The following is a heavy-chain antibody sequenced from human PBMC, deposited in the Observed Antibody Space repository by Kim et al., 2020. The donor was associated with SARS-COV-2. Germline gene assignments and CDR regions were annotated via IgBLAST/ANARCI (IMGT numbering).Heavy chain of an antibody. D-gene: IGHD6-25*01. CDR3: ARGDGYTPDFDL. J-gene: IGHJ4*02. V-gene: IGHV4-31*03. CDR1: GVPITSGSYY. CDR2: IFYNGDT. Sequence: SETLSLTCTVSGVPITSGSYYWSWIRHHPDQGLEWIGYIFYNGDTYYNPSLRSRSFISIDTSQSQFSLELSSVTAADTAVYFCARGDGYTPDFDLWGRESWSPSPQ.